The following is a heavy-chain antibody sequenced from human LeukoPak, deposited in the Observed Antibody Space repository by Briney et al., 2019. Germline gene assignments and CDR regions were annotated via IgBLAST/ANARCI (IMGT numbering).Heavy chain of an antibody. CDR1: GGSISSYY. CDR3: ARLNKPGWFDP. V-gene: IGHV4-39*01. Sequence: SETLSLTCTVSGGSISSYYWAWIRQPPGKGLEWIGNIYYSGSTYYNPSLKSRLTISVDTSENQFSLKLTSVTAADTAVYYCARLNKPGWFDPWGQGTLVTVSS. J-gene: IGHJ5*02. D-gene: IGHD1-14*01. CDR2: IYYSGST.